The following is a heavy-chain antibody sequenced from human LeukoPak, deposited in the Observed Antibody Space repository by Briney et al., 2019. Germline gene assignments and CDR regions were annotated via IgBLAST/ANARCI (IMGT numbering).Heavy chain of an antibody. J-gene: IGHJ4*02. Sequence: PGGSLRLSRAASGFTFSNYGMHWVRQAPGKGLEWVAVIWYDGSNKYYADSVKGRFTISRDNSKNTLYLQMNSLRAEDTAVYYCASALDYYDSRDIDYWGQGTRVTVSS. D-gene: IGHD3-22*01. CDR2: IWYDGSNK. CDR1: GFTFSNYG. V-gene: IGHV3-33*01. CDR3: ASALDYYDSRDIDY.